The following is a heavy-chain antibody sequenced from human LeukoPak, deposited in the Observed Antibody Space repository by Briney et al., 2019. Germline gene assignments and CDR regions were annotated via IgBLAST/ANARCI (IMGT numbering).Heavy chain of an antibody. V-gene: IGHV3-7*01. CDR2: IKQDGSLI. CDR1: GFTFSSYW. D-gene: IGHD5/OR15-5a*01. Sequence: PGGSLRLSCAASGFTFSSYWMNWVRQAPGKGLDWVASIKQDGSLIYYVDSVKGRFIISRDNARNSLYLQMNSLRVEDTAVYYCAKVKGVNDDITFQHWGQGTLVTVSS. J-gene: IGHJ1*01. CDR3: AKVKGVNDDITFQH.